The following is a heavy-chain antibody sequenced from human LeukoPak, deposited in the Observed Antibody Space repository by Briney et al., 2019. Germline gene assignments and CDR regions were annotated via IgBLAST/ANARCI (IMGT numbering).Heavy chain of an antibody. V-gene: IGHV3-33*01. CDR1: GFTFSRYG. CDR3: ARSSSYNYYYYMDV. CDR2: IWFDGNNK. D-gene: IGHD6-6*01. Sequence: PGGSLRLSCEASGFTFSRYGMHWVRQAPGKGLEWVAVIWFDGNNKYYADSVKGRFTISRDNSKNTLYLQMNSLRAEDTAVYYCARSSSYNYYYYMDVWGKGTTATVSS. J-gene: IGHJ6*03.